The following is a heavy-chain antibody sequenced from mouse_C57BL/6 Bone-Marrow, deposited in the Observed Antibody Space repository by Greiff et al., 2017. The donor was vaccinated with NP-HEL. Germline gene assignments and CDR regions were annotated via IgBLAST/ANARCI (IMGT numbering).Heavy chain of an antibody. CDR2: IRNKANGYTT. D-gene: IGHD2-4*01. Sequence: VMLVASGGGLVQPGGSLSLSCAASGFTFTDYYMSWVRQPPGKALEWLVFIRNKANGYTTEYSASVKGRFTISRDNSQSILYLQMNALRAEDSATYYCARSIYYDYADDPFYAMDYWGQGTSVTVSS. J-gene: IGHJ4*01. CDR3: ARSIYYDYADDPFYAMDY. V-gene: IGHV7-3*01. CDR1: GFTFTDYY.